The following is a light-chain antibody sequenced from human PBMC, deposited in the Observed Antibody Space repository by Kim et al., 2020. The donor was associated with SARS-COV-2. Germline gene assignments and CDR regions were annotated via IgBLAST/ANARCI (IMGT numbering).Light chain of an antibody. Sequence: DIRMTQSPSTLSASVGDTVTITCRASQSVGDWLAWYQQKPGKAPKLLMYDASSLESGVPLRFSGGGYGTEFTLTISGLQPDDFATYYCQHYDSLSRTFGQGTKVDIK. CDR3: QHYDSLSRT. V-gene: IGKV1-5*01. CDR1: QSVGDW. CDR2: DAS. J-gene: IGKJ1*01.